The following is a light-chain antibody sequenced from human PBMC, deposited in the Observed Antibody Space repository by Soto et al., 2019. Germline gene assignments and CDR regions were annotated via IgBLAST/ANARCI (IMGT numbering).Light chain of an antibody. J-gene: IGLJ2*01. V-gene: IGLV2-8*01. CDR2: EVN. CDR1: SSDVGGYNY. Sequence: QSALTQPPSASGARGQSVTISCTGTSSDVGGYNYVSWYQPHPGKAPKFLIYEVNKRPSWVPDRFSGSKSGNTASLTVSGLQAEDEADYYCSSYAGRNNLLFGGGTKVTVL. CDR3: SSYAGRNNLL.